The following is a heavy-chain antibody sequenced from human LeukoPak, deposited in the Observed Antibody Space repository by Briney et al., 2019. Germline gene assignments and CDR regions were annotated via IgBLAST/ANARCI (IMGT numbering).Heavy chain of an antibody. CDR2: IWYDGSNK. CDR3: ARGGGIAARPNAEYFQH. CDR1: GFTFSSYG. J-gene: IGHJ1*01. Sequence: GGSLRLSCAASGFTFSSYGMHWVRQAPGKGLEWVAVIWYDGSNKYYADSVKGRFTISRDNSKNTLYLQMNSLIAEDTAVYYCARGGGIAARPNAEYFQHWGQGTLVTVSS. D-gene: IGHD6-6*01. V-gene: IGHV3-33*01.